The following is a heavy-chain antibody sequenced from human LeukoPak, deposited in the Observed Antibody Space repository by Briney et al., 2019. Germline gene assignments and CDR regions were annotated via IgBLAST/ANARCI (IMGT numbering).Heavy chain of an antibody. Sequence: GGSLRLSCAASGFTLSSYWMSWVRQAPGKGLEWVASIKQDGSEKYYVDSVKGRFTISRDNAKNSLYLQMNSLRAEDTAVYYCARAGDIVIRGIYFDYWGQGTLVTVSS. V-gene: IGHV3-7*01. CDR1: GFTLSSYW. CDR3: ARAGDIVIRGIYFDY. D-gene: IGHD2/OR15-2a*01. J-gene: IGHJ4*02. CDR2: IKQDGSEK.